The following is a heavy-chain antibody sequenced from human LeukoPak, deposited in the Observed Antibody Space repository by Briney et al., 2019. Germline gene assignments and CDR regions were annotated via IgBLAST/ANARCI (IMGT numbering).Heavy chain of an antibody. CDR2: IHYSGSA. D-gene: IGHD1-26*01. Sequence: PSETLSLTRSVSGGSISNYYRTWIRQSPGKGLEWIGNIHYSGSANYNPSLKSRVAISIDTSKNQFSLKLSSVTAADTAAYYCATGATSILAYVVFDIWGQGTVVTVSS. J-gene: IGHJ3*02. V-gene: IGHV4-59*01. CDR3: ATGATSILAYVVFDI. CDR1: GGSISNYY.